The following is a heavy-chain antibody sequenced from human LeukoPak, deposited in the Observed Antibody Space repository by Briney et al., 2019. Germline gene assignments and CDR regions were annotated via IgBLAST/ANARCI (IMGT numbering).Heavy chain of an antibody. D-gene: IGHD4-17*01. CDR1: GGSFSGYY. Sequence: SETLSLTCAVYGGSFSGYYWSWIRQPPGKGLEWIGEINHSGSTNYNPSLKSRVTISVDTSKNQFSLKLSSVTAADTAVYYCARGPNRSTTVTQRTYYYYYGMDVWGQGTTVTVSS. J-gene: IGHJ6*02. V-gene: IGHV4-34*01. CDR2: INHSGST. CDR3: ARGPNRSTTVTQRTYYYYYGMDV.